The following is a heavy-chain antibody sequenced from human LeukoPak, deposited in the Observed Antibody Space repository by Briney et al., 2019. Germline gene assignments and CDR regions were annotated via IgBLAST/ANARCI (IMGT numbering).Heavy chain of an antibody. CDR1: GGSFSGYY. Sequence: SETLSLTCAVYGGSFSGYYWSWIRQPPGKGLEWIGEINHSGSTNYNPSLKSRVTISVDTSKNQFSLKLSSVTAADTAVYYCARECGMAALCGYFDYWGQGTLITVSS. CDR3: ARECGMAALCGYFDY. CDR2: INHSGST. V-gene: IGHV4-34*01. J-gene: IGHJ4*02. D-gene: IGHD6-6*01.